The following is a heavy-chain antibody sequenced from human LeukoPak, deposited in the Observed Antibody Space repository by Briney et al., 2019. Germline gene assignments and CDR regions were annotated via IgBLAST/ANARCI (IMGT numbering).Heavy chain of an antibody. CDR2: IYYSGTT. D-gene: IGHD6-19*01. CDR3: ARRSSGWYDY. CDR1: GGSISRGDYY. Sequence: SETLSLTCTVSGGSISRGDYYWTWIRQPPGKGLEWIGYIYYSGTTYYNPSLKSRVSISVDTSKNQFSLNLSSVTAADTAVYYCARRSSGWYDYWSQGTLVAVSS. V-gene: IGHV4-30-4*01. J-gene: IGHJ4*02.